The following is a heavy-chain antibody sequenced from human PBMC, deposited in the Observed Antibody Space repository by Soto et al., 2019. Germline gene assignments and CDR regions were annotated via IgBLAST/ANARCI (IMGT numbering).Heavy chain of an antibody. CDR2: ISGSGGST. Sequence: GGSLRLSCAASGFTFSSYAMSWVRQAPGKGLEWVSAISGSGGSTYYADSVKGRFTISRDNSKNTLYLQMNSLRAEDTAVYYCARDYSSSWYGYYYYGMDVWGQGTTVTVSS. J-gene: IGHJ6*02. D-gene: IGHD6-13*01. V-gene: IGHV3-23*01. CDR1: GFTFSSYA. CDR3: ARDYSSSWYGYYYYGMDV.